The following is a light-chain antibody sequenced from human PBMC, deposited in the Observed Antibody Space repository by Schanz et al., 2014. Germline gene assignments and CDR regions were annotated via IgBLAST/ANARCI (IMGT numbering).Light chain of an antibody. Sequence: EIVLTQSPGTLSLSPGESATLSCRASQSLSNSHLAWYKQKSGQAPRLLIYGVSTRASGIPDRFSGSGSWGDYTLTISSLQPEDSAVYYCQQRYSWPLTFGGGTKVEIK. CDR2: GVS. V-gene: IGKV3D-20*02. CDR1: QSLSNSH. CDR3: QQRYSWPLT. J-gene: IGKJ4*01.